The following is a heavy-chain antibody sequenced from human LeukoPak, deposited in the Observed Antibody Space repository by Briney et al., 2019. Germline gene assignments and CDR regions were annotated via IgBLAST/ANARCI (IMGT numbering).Heavy chain of an antibody. V-gene: IGHV3-23*01. CDR1: GFTFSSYA. CDR3: AKWVLSTHDYVWGSSNY. J-gene: IGHJ4*02. CDR2: ISGSGGST. D-gene: IGHD3-16*01. Sequence: GGSLRLSCAASGFTFSSYAMSWVRQAPGKGLEGVSAISGSGGSTYYADSVKGRFTISRDNSKNTLYLQMNSLRAEDTAVYYCAKWVLSTHDYVWGSSNYWGQGTLVTVSS.